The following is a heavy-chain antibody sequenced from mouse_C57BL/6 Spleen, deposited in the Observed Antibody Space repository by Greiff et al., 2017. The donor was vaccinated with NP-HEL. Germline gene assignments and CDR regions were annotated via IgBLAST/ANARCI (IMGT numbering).Heavy chain of an antibody. CDR1: GYTFTDYN. CDR2: INPNNGGT. D-gene: IGHD2-1*01. J-gene: IGHJ4*01. Sequence: EVQLQQSGPELVKPGASVKMSCKASGYTFTDYNMHWVKQSHGKSLEWIGYINPNNGGTSYNQKFQGKATLTVNKSSSTAYMELRSLTSEDSSVYDCAKIYYGNYSYAMDDWGQGTSVTVSS. CDR3: AKIYYGNYSYAMDD. V-gene: IGHV1-22*01.